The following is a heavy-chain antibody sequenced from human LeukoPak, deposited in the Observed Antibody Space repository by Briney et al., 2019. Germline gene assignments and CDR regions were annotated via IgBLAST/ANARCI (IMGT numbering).Heavy chain of an antibody. D-gene: IGHD3-10*01. Sequence: SETLSLTCTVSGGSISSYYWSWIRQPPGKGLEWIGYIYYSGSTNCNPSLNSRLTISVDTSKNQFSLKLTSVTAADTAVYYCARHDYYGSLNWFDPWGQGTLITVSS. J-gene: IGHJ5*02. CDR2: IYYSGST. CDR3: ARHDYYGSLNWFDP. CDR1: GGSISSYY. V-gene: IGHV4-59*08.